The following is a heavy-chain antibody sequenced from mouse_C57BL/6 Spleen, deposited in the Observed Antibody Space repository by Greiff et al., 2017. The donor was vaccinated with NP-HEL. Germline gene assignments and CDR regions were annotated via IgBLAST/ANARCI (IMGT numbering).Heavy chain of an antibody. D-gene: IGHD2-4*01. CDR3: ERHEDRRCYYDYDGFAY. CDR2: FYPGSGSI. J-gene: IGHJ3*01. Sequence: QVHVKQSGAELVKPGASVKLSCKASGYTFTEYTIHWVKQRSGQGLEWIGWFYPGSGSIKYNEKFKDKATLTADKSSSTVYMELSRLTSEDSAVYFCERHEDRRCYYDYDGFAYWGQGTLVTVSA. CDR1: GYTFTEYT. V-gene: IGHV1-62-2*01.